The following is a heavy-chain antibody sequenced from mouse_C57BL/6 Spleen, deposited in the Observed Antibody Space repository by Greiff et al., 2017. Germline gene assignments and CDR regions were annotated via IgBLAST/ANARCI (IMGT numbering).Heavy chain of an antibody. CDR2: IYPGDGDT. CDR1: GYAFSSYW. Sequence: VKLVESGAELVKPGASVKISCKASGYAFSSYWMNWVKQRPGKGLEWIGQIYPGDGDTNYNGKFKGKATLTADKSSSTAYMKLSSLTSEDSAVYFCARREAAQAKLSSFAYWGQGTLVTVSA. J-gene: IGHJ3*01. CDR3: ARREAAQAKLSSFAY. V-gene: IGHV1-80*01. D-gene: IGHD3-2*02.